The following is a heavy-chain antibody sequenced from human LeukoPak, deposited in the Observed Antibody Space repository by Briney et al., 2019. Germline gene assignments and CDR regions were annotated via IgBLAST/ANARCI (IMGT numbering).Heavy chain of an antibody. CDR2: IIPIFGTA. Sequence: GSSVKVSCKASGGTFSSYAISWVRQAPGQGLEWMGGIIPIFGTANYAQKFQGRVTITADESTSTAYMELSSLRSEDTAVYYCARNFGGGDSSGPYYWGQGTLVTVSS. D-gene: IGHD3-22*01. CDR3: ARNFGGGDSSGPYY. V-gene: IGHV1-69*01. CDR1: GGTFSSYA. J-gene: IGHJ4*02.